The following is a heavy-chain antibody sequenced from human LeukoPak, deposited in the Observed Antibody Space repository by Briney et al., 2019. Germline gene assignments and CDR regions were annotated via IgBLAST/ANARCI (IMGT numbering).Heavy chain of an antibody. V-gene: IGHV1-18*01. CDR1: GYTFTSYG. Sequence: ASVKVSCKASGYTFTSYGISWVRQAPGQGLEWMGWIIAYNGNTNYAQKLQGRVTMTTDTSTSTAYMELRSLRSDDTAVYYCARDIPGYCSSTSCYVFNAFDIWGQGTMVTVSS. D-gene: IGHD2-2*01. CDR3: ARDIPGYCSSTSCYVFNAFDI. J-gene: IGHJ3*02. CDR2: IIAYNGNT.